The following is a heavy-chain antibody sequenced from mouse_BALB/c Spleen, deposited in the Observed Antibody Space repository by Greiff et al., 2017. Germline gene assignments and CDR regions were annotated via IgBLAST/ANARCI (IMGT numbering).Heavy chain of an antibody. J-gene: IGHJ2*01. CDR2: ISYDGSN. D-gene: IGHD2-4*01. Sequence: DVQLQESGPGLVKPSQSLSLTCSVTGYSITSGYYWNWIRQFPGNKLEWMGYISYDGSNNYNPSLKNRISITRDTSKNQFFLKLNSVTTEDTATYYCARDYYDYDGTYFDYWGQGTTLTVSS. V-gene: IGHV3-6*02. CDR3: ARDYYDYDGTYFDY. CDR1: GYSITSGYY.